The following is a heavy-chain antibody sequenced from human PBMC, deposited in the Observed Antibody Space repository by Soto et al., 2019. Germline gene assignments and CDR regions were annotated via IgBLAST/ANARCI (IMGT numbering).Heavy chain of an antibody. J-gene: IGHJ6*02. CDR1: GYTFTSYG. Sequence: ASVKVSCKASGYTFTSYGISWVRQAPGQGLEWMGLISGYNGNTNYAQKFQGRVTMTTDTSTNTAYMEVRSLRSDDTAVYYCASASITMIRGVTYYYYGADVWGQGTTVTVSS. CDR3: ASASITMIRGVTYYYYGADV. CDR2: ISGYNGNT. V-gene: IGHV1-18*04. D-gene: IGHD3-10*01.